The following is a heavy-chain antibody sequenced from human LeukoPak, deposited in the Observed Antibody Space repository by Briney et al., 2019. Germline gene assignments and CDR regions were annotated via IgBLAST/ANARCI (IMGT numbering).Heavy chain of an antibody. CDR1: GFTVSSNY. CDR2: INHSGST. CDR3: ARGRYNWNYGPDAFDI. Sequence: PGGSLRLSCAASGFTVSSNYMSWVRQPPGKGLEWIGEINHSGSTNYNPSLKSRVTISVDTSKNQFSLKLSSVTAADTAVYYCARGRYNWNYGPDAFDIWGQGTMVTVSS. D-gene: IGHD1-7*01. J-gene: IGHJ3*02. V-gene: IGHV4-34*01.